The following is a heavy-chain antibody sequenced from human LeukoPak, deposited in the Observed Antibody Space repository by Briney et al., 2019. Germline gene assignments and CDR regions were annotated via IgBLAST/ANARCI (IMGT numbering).Heavy chain of an antibody. CDR3: ARGAALGYYFDY. CDR2: INHSGST. V-gene: IGHV4-34*01. J-gene: IGHJ4*02. CDR1: GGSFRGLY. Sequence: SATLSHTCAVYGGSFRGLYWSWIRQPPGKGLEWIGEINHSGSTNYNPSLKSRVTISVDTSKNQFSLKLSSVTAADTAVYYCARGAALGYYFDYWGQGTLVTVSS. D-gene: IGHD6-13*01.